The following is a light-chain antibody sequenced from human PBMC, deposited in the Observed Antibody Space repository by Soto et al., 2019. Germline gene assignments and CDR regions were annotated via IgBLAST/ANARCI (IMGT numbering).Light chain of an antibody. CDR2: GAS. CDR1: HSVSSSY. V-gene: IGKV3-20*01. J-gene: IGKJ2*01. CDR3: QQYGSSPPYT. Sequence: EIVLTQSPGTLSLSPGERATLSCRASHSVSSSYLAWYQQKPGQAPRLLIYGASSRATGIPDRFSGSGSGTDFPLTIRRLEPEDFAVYFCQQYGSSPPYTFGQGTKLEIK.